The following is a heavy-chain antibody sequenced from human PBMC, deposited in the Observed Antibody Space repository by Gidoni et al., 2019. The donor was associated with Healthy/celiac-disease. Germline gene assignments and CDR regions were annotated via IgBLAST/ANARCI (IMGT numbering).Heavy chain of an antibody. CDR2: ISYDGSNK. V-gene: IGHV3-30*18. J-gene: IGHJ1*01. CDR1: GSTFSSYG. CDR3: AKIAAAGEYFQH. D-gene: IGHD6-13*01. Sequence: QVQLVESGGGVVQPGRSLRLSCAAPGSTFSSYGMHWVRQAPGKGLEWVAVISYDGSNKYYADSVKGRFTISRDNSKNTLYLQMNSLRAEDTAVYYCAKIAAAGEYFQHWGQGTLVTVSS.